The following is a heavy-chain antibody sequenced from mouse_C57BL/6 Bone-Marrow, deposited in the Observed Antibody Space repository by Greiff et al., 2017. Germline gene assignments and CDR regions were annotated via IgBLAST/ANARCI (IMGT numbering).Heavy chain of an antibody. J-gene: IGHJ3*01. CDR2: INPSSGYT. CDR1: GYTFSSYW. Sequence: QVQLKQSGAELAKPGASVKLSCKASGYTFSSYWMHWVKQRPGQGLEWIGYINPSSGYTKYNQKFKDKATLTADKSSSTAYMQLSSLTYEDSAVYYCAGYSVAWFAYWGQGTLVTVSA. D-gene: IGHD2-12*01. CDR3: AGYSVAWFAY. V-gene: IGHV1-7*01.